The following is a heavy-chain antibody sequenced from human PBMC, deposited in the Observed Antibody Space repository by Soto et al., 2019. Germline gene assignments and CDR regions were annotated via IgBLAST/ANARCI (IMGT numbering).Heavy chain of an antibody. J-gene: IGHJ4*02. CDR3: AQWGVFNFVFDY. Sequence: EVQLLESGGGLVQPGGSLRLSCTASGFTLSNYALTWVRQTPGKGLEWVSGISGSGDSTYYADSVKGRFTISRDNSKNTLYLQMNSLTAEDTATYYCAQWGVFNFVFDYWGQGTLVTVSS. V-gene: IGHV3-23*01. D-gene: IGHD2-8*01. CDR2: ISGSGDST. CDR1: GFTLSNYA.